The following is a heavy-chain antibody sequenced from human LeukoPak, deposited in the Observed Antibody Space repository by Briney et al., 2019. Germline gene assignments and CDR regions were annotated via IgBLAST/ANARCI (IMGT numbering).Heavy chain of an antibody. CDR3: ARSSSGIVGATTGY. CDR1: GFTLSSYA. CDR2: ISGSGGST. Sequence: SGGSLRLSCAASGFTLSSYAMSWVRQAPGKGLEWVSAISGSGGSTYYADSVKGRFTISRDNSKNTLYLQMNSLRAEDTAVYYCARSSSGIVGATTGYWGQGTLVTVSS. J-gene: IGHJ4*02. D-gene: IGHD1-26*01. V-gene: IGHV3-23*01.